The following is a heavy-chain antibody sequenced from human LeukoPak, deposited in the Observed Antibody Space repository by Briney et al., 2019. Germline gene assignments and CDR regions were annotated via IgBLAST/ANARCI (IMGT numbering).Heavy chain of an antibody. V-gene: IGHV3-74*01. J-gene: IGHJ4*02. CDR1: GFTFSSYS. CDR2: INDDKTST. D-gene: IGHD1-26*01. CDR3: ATTGSGSYYDY. Sequence: GGSLRLSCAASGFTFSSYSMNWVRQAPGRGLVWVSRINDDKTSTSYADSVKGRFVISRDNAKNTLYLEMNSLRAEDTAVYYCATTGSGSYYDYWGRGTLVTVSS.